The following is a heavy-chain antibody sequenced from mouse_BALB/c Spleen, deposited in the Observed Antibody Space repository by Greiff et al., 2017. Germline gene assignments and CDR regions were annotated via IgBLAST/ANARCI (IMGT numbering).Heavy chain of an antibody. CDR2: ISSGGSYT. J-gene: IGHJ2*01. CDR3: ARRSTTVALDY. V-gene: IGHV5-6*02. D-gene: IGHD1-1*01. Sequence: EVKLMESGGDLVKPGGSLKLSCAASGFTFSSYGMSWVRQTPDKRLEWVATISSGGSYTYYPDSVKGRFTISRDNAKNTLYLQMSSLKSEDTAMYYCARRSTTVALDYWGQGTTLTVSS. CDR1: GFTFSSYG.